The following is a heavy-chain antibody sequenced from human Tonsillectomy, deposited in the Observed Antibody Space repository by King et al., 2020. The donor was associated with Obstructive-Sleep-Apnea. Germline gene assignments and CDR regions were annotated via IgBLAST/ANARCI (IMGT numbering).Heavy chain of an antibody. V-gene: IGHV3-66*01. D-gene: IGHD2-21*02. CDR3: ARGCGGDCFILDY. Sequence: VQLVESGGGLVQPGGSLRLSCAASGFTVSYNYMTWVRQAPGKGLEWVSLIYSDGSTYYADPVKGRFTISRDNSTNTLYLQMNNLRDEDTAVYFCARGCGGDCFILDYWGQGTLVTVSS. CDR1: GFTVSYNY. J-gene: IGHJ4*02. CDR2: IYSDGST.